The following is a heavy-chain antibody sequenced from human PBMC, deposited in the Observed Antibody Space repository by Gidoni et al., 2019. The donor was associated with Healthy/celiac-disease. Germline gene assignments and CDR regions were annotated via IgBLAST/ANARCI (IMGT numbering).Heavy chain of an antibody. CDR3: AREASYYDFWSGYYTGSDAFDI. CDR2: IYTSGST. D-gene: IGHD3-3*01. CDR1: GGSISSGSYY. V-gene: IGHV4-61*02. J-gene: IGHJ3*02. Sequence: QVQLQESGPGLVKLSQTLSLTCTVSGGSISSGSYYWSWIRQPAGKGLEWIGRIYTSGSTNYNPSLTSRVTISVDTSKNQFSLKLSSVTAADTAVYYCAREASYYDFWSGYYTGSDAFDIWGQGTMVTVSS.